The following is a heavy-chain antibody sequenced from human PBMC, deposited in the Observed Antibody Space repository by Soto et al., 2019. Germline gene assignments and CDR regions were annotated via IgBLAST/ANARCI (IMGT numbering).Heavy chain of an antibody. CDR3: ARDRAYYDFWSGYSPDWYFDL. D-gene: IGHD3-3*01. V-gene: IGHV1-46*03. CDR2: INPGGGST. CDR1: GYTFTSYY. Sequence: GASVKVSCKASGYTFTSYYMHWVRQAPGQGLEWMGIINPGGGSTSYAQKFQGRVTMTRDTSTSTVYMELSSLRSEDTAVYYCARDRAYYDFWSGYSPDWYFDLWGRGTLVTVSS. J-gene: IGHJ2*01.